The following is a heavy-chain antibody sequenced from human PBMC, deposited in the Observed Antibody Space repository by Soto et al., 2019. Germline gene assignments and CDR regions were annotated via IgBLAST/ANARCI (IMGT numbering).Heavy chain of an antibody. CDR2: ISSSSSYI. CDR3: ARDPQLVDYYGMDV. CDR1: GFTFSSYS. V-gene: IGHV3-21*01. J-gene: IGHJ6*02. D-gene: IGHD6-13*01. Sequence: GGSLRLSCAASGFTFSSYSMNWVRQAPGKGLEWVSSISSSSSYIYYADSVKGRFTISRDNAKNSLYLQMNSLRAEDTAVYYCARDPQLVDYYGMDVWGQGTTGTLSS.